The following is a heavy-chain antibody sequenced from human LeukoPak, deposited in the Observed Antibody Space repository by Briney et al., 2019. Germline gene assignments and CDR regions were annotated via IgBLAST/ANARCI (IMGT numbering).Heavy chain of an antibody. D-gene: IGHD3-3*01. Sequence: GSLRLSCAASGFTFSSYAMSWIRQPPGKGLEWIGEINHSGSTNYNPSLKSRVTISVDTSKNQFSLKLSSVTAADTAVYYCARAPVYGFWSGYYKNWGQGTLVTVSS. CDR1: GFTFSSYA. J-gene: IGHJ4*02. V-gene: IGHV4-34*01. CDR2: INHSGST. CDR3: ARAPVYGFWSGYYKN.